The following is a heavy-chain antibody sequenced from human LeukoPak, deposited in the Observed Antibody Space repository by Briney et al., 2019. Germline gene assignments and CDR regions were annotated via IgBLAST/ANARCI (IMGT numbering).Heavy chain of an antibody. J-gene: IGHJ4*02. D-gene: IGHD2-15*01. V-gene: IGHV4-34*01. Sequence: SETLSLTCAVYGGSFSGYYWSWLRQPPGKGLEWIGEINHSGSTNYNPSLKSRVTISVDTSKNQFSLKLSSVTAADTAVYYCARGVVVAATPRFDYWGQGTLVTVSS. CDR1: GGSFSGYY. CDR2: INHSGST. CDR3: ARGVVVAATPRFDY.